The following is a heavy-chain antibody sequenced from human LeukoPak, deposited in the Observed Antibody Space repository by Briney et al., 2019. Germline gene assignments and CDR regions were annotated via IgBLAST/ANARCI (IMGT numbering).Heavy chain of an antibody. CDR2: INHSGST. CDR3: ARGGHIVVVFAFDI. CDR1: GESFNNYY. J-gene: IGHJ3*02. Sequence: SETLSLTCAVYGESFNNYYWTWIRQPPGKGLEWIGEINHSGSTNYNPSLKSRVTISVDTSKNQFSLKLSSVTAADTAVYYCARGGHIVVVFAFDIWGQGTMVTVSS. D-gene: IGHD2-21*01. V-gene: IGHV4-34*01.